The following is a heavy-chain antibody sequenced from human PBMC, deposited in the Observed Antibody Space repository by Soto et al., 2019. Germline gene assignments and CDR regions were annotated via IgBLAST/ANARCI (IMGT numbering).Heavy chain of an antibody. Sequence: QVHLQQWGAGVLKPSETLSLSCAVYGGSVSGSFWSWIRQPPGRGLEWIGEINHSGSTNYGPSLKRRVTISVDPSKNQISLKLRSVTAADTAVYYCARGRPIWWVVRNFDTSVMDVWGKGTTVTVSS. J-gene: IGHJ6*04. CDR3: ARGRPIWWVVRNFDTSVMDV. CDR2: INHSGST. V-gene: IGHV4-34*01. CDR1: GGSVSGSF. D-gene: IGHD3-9*01.